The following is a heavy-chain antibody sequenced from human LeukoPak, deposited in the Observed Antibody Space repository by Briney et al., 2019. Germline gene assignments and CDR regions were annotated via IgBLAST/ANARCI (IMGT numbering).Heavy chain of an antibody. V-gene: IGHV3-23*01. Sequence: GGSLRLSCAASGFSFSGYAMSWVRQAPGKGLEWVSAISNSDGSTYYADSMKGRLTISRDNSKNTLYLQMNSLRAEDTAVYYCAKSQNYGDDGFDYWGQGTLVTVSS. J-gene: IGHJ4*02. CDR2: ISNSDGST. D-gene: IGHD4-17*01. CDR3: AKSQNYGDDGFDY. CDR1: GFSFSGYA.